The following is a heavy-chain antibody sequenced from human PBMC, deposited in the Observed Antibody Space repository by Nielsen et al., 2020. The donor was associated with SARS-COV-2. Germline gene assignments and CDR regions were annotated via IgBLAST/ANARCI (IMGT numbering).Heavy chain of an antibody. Sequence: ASVKVSCKASGYTFTSYAMHWVRQAPGQRLEWMGWINAGNGNTKYSQKFQGRATITRDTSASTAYMELSSLRSEDTAVYYCARDAGYYDSSGYYPVAYDYWGQGTLVTVPS. D-gene: IGHD3-22*01. V-gene: IGHV1-3*01. CDR2: INAGNGNT. CDR3: ARDAGYYDSSGYYPVAYDY. J-gene: IGHJ4*02. CDR1: GYTFTSYA.